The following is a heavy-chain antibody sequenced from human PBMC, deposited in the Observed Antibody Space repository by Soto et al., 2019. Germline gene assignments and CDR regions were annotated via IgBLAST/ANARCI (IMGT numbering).Heavy chain of an antibody. V-gene: IGHV3-30*02. Sequence: GGSLRLSCAASGFTFSNYGMHWVRQAPGKGLEWVAIIWHDGNNKYYADSVRGRSIISRDNSKNRLYLQMNSLRSEDTAVYYCARGGYFDSSNYLAYWGLGTLVTVSS. CDR1: GFTFSNYG. CDR2: IWHDGNNK. D-gene: IGHD3-22*01. J-gene: IGHJ4*02. CDR3: ARGGYFDSSNYLAY.